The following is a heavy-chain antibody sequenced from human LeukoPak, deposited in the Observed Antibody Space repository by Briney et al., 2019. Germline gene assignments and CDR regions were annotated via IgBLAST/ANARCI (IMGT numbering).Heavy chain of an antibody. D-gene: IGHD6-13*01. V-gene: IGHV4-39*02. CDR3: ARDADSSSWYRIY. CDR2: IYYSGST. CDR1: GGSISSSSYY. Sequence: SETLSLTCTVSGGSISSSSYYWGWIRQPPGTGLEWIGSIYYSGSTYYNPSLKSRVTISVDTSKNQFSLKLSSVTAADTAVYYCARDADSSSWYRIYWGQGTLVTVSS. J-gene: IGHJ4*02.